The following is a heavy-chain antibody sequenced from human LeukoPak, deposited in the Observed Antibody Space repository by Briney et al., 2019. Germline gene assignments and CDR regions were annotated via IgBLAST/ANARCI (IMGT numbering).Heavy chain of an antibody. J-gene: IGHJ4*02. D-gene: IGHD3-9*01. Sequence: SETLSLTCTVSGGSISSSSYYWGWIRQPPGKGLEWIGSIYYSGSTYYNPSLKSRVTISVDTSKNQFSLKLSSVTAADTAVYYCARGYYDILTGFGRFDYWGQGTLVTVSS. CDR2: IYYSGST. V-gene: IGHV4-39*01. CDR1: GGSISSSSYY. CDR3: ARGYYDILTGFGRFDY.